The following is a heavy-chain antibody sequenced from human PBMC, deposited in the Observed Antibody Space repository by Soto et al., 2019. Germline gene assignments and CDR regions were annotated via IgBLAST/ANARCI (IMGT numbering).Heavy chain of an antibody. Sequence: GASVNVSCKASGYIFTSYAMHWVRQAPGQRLEWMGWINTGDGNTKYSQKLQGRVTITRDTSASTAYMELSSLTSEDAAVFYCARDVSGTYYYYGMDVWGQGTTVTVSS. J-gene: IGHJ6*02. CDR2: INTGDGNT. CDR1: GYIFTSYA. CDR3: ARDVSGTYYYYGMDV. V-gene: IGHV1-3*04. D-gene: IGHD1-26*01.